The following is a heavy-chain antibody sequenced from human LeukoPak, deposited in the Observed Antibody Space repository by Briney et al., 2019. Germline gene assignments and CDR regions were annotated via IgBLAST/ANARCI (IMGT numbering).Heavy chain of an antibody. V-gene: IGHV4-59*11. CDR1: GGSISSHY. Sequence: SETLSLTCTVSGGSISSHYWSWIRQPPGKGLEWIGYIYYSGSTNYNPSLKSRVTISVDTSKNQFSLKLSSVTAADTAVYYCARGKYSGSYYIRFDPWSQGTLVTVSS. J-gene: IGHJ5*02. D-gene: IGHD1-26*01. CDR3: ARGKYSGSYYIRFDP. CDR2: IYYSGST.